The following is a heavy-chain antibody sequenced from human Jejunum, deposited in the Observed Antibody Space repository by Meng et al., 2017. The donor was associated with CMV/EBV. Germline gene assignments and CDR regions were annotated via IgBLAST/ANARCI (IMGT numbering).Heavy chain of an antibody. CDR3: AKKKDFGGNSGFDY. J-gene: IGHJ4*02. Sequence: ASGFTFSRSAMSWSRQAPGKGLEWVSTIGVSGADTYHTDSVKGRFTISRDDSKNTLYLQISSLRAEDTALYYCAKKKDFGGNSGFDYWGQGTLVTVSS. CDR2: IGVSGADT. CDR1: GFTFSRSA. V-gene: IGHV3-23*01. D-gene: IGHD4-23*01.